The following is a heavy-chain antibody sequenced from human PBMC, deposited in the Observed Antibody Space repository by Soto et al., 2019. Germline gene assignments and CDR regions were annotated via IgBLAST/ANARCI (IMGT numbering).Heavy chain of an antibody. Sequence: PSETLSLTCTVSGGSISSSSYYWGWIRQPPGKGLEWIGSIYYSGSTYYNPSLKSRVTISVDTSKNQFSLKLSSVTAADTAVYYCASRRPAAKVWGMDVWGQGYTVTV. J-gene: IGHJ6*02. CDR1: GGSISSSSYY. D-gene: IGHD2-2*01. V-gene: IGHV4-39*01. CDR2: IYYSGST. CDR3: ASRRPAAKVWGMDV.